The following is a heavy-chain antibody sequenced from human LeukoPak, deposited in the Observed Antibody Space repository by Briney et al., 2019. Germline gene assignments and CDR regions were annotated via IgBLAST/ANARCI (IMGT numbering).Heavy chain of an antibody. CDR3: ASESDIVVVPAAIPAYYYYYMDV. CDR2: IYTSGST. Sequence: SETLSLTCTVSGGSISSYYWSWIRQPAGKGLEWIGRIYTSGSTNYNPSLKSRVTMSVDTSKNQFSLKLSSVTAADTAVYYCASESDIVVVPAAIPAYYYYYMDVWGKGTTVTVSS. D-gene: IGHD2-2*02. J-gene: IGHJ6*03. CDR1: GGSISSYY. V-gene: IGHV4-4*07.